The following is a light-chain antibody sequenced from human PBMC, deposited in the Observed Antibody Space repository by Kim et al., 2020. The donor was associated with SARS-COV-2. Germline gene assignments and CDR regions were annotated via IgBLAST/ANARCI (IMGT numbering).Light chain of an antibody. CDR2: GAF. CDR3: QQYGSSPPTWT. CDR1: QSVSSSY. J-gene: IGKJ1*01. V-gene: IGKV3-20*01. Sequence: EIVLTQSPGTLSLSPGERATLSCRASQSVSSSYLAWYQQKPGQAPRLLIYGAFSRATGIPDRFSGSGSGTDFTLTISRLEPEDFAVYYCQQYGSSPPTWTLGQGTKVEI.